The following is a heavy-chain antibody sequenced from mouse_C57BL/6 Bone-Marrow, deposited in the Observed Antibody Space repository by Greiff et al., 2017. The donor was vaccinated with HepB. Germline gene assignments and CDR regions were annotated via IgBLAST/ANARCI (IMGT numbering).Heavy chain of an antibody. J-gene: IGHJ4*01. Sequence: VQLQQPGAELVRPGSSVKLSCKASGYTFTSYWMHWVKQRPIQGLEWIGNIDPSDSETHYNQKFKDKATLTVDKSSSTAYMQLSSLTSEDSAVYYCARRAAQATPYAMDYWGQGTSVTVSS. CDR2: IDPSDSET. D-gene: IGHD3-2*02. CDR1: GYTFTSYW. CDR3: ARRAAQATPYAMDY. V-gene: IGHV1-52*01.